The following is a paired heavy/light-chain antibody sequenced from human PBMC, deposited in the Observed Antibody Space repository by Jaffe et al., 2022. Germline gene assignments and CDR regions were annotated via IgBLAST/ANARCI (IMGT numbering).Heavy chain of an antibody. Sequence: EVQLVESGGVLVQPGGSLRLSCAASGFTFDDYAMHWVRQTPGKGLEWVSLISSDGASTYYADFVKGRFTISRDNTKNSLFLQMNSLRTEDTALYYCVKDMEAGGSGWPFEYWGQGTLVTVSS. V-gene: IGHV3-43D*04. CDR1: GFTFDDYA. CDR2: ISSDGAST. D-gene: IGHD3-10*01. CDR3: VKDMEAGGSGWPFEY. J-gene: IGHJ4*02.
Light chain of an antibody. CDR2: WAS. CDR3: QQYYSTLPFT. V-gene: IGKV4-1*01. Sequence: DIVMTQSPDSLAVSLGERATINCKSSQSVLYSFNNKNYLAWYQQKPGQPPKLLIYWASTRASGVPDRFSGSGSGTDFTLTISSLQAEDVAVYYCQQYYSTLPFTFGPGTKVHIK. CDR1: QSVLYSFNNKNY. J-gene: IGKJ3*01.